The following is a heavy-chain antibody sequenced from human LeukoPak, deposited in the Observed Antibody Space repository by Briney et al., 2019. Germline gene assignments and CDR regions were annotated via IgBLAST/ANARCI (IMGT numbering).Heavy chain of an antibody. D-gene: IGHD3-22*01. CDR1: GYTFTGYY. J-gene: IGHJ3*02. CDR2: IIPIFGTA. V-gene: IGHV1-69*13. CDR3: ARDSNRGSSGYSIPDHDAFDI. Sequence: ASVKVSCKASGYTFTGYYMHWVRQAPGQGLEWMGGIIPIFGTANYAQKFQGRVTITADESTSTAYMELSSLRSEDTAVYYCARDSNRGSSGYSIPDHDAFDIWGQGTMVTVSS.